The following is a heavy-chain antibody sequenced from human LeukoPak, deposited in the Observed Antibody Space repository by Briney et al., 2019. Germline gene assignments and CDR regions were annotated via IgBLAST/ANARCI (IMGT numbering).Heavy chain of an antibody. J-gene: IGHJ4*02. D-gene: IGHD6-13*01. CDR1: GFTFSSYG. CDR2: ISGTSTYI. Sequence: PGGSLRLSCAASGFTFSSYGMNWVRQAPGKGLEWVSSISGTSTYIYFANSLKGRFSISRDNAENSLFLQMNSLRAEDTAVYFCARASLSEIIAAEAFFDSWGQGTLVTVSS. CDR3: ARASLSEIIAAEAFFDS. V-gene: IGHV3-21*01.